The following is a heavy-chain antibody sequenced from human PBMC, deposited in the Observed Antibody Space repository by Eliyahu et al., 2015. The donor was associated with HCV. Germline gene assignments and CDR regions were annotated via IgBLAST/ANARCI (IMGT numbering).Heavy chain of an antibody. CDR2: IHYSGST. CDR1: GXSITTYY. D-gene: IGHD6-19*01. J-gene: IGHJ5*02. CDR3: ASGGGGIAVAGTGGWFDP. Sequence: QVQLQESGPGLVKPSETLSLTCXVSGXSITTYYWSWIRQPPGKGXEWXGYIHYSGSTNYNPSLXSRVTXXVDTSKNQFSLNLASVTAADTAVYYCASGGGGIAVAGTGGWFDPWGQGTLVTVSS. V-gene: IGHV4-59*01.